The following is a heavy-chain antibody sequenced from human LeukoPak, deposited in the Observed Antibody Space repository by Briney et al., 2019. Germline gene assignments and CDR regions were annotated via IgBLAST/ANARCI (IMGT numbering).Heavy chain of an antibody. V-gene: IGHV3-21*01. D-gene: IGHD1-26*01. Sequence: GGSLRLSCAASGFTFSSYSMNWVRQAPGKGLEWVSSISSSSSYIYYADSVKGRFTISRDNAKNSLYLQMNSLRAEDTAVYYCARDRGSYPLGGMDVWGQGTTVTVSS. J-gene: IGHJ6*02. CDR3: ARDRGSYPLGGMDV. CDR2: ISSSSSYI. CDR1: GFTFSSYS.